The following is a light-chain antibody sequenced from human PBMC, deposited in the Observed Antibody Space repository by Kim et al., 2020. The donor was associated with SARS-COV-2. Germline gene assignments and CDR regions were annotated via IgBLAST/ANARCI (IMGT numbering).Light chain of an antibody. Sequence: SLSPGERATLSCRASQSVSSYIAWYQQKPGQAPRLLIYDASNRATGIPARFSGSGSGTDFTLTISSLEPEDFAVYYCQQRSNWSYTFGQGTKLEI. V-gene: IGKV3-11*01. J-gene: IGKJ2*01. CDR1: QSVSSY. CDR3: QQRSNWSYT. CDR2: DAS.